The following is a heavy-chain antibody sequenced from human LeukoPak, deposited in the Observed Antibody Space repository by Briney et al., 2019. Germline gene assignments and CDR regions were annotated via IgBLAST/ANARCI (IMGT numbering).Heavy chain of an antibody. V-gene: IGHV1-46*01. D-gene: IGHD4-4*01. CDR2: INLSGSST. Sequence: ASVSVSCTASGYTFTSYYIHWMRQAPGPGLEWMGIINLSGSSTSYAQTYHGRGSMTSATSKSKVYMELRSLRPEAKDVYVYYRSSYSNYKALGYSYYFYGMDVWGQGTTVTVSS. CDR3: YRSSYSNYKALGYSYYFYGMDV. J-gene: IGHJ6*02. CDR1: GYTFTSYY.